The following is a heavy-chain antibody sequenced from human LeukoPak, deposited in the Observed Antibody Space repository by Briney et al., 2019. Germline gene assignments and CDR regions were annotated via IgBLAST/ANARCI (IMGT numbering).Heavy chain of an antibody. CDR1: GYTLTELS. Sequence: ASVKVSCKVSGYTLTELSMHWVRQAPGKGLEWVGGFDPEDGETIYAQKFQGRVTMTEDTSTDTAYMELSSLRSEDTAVYYCATAHGAAHGYFDYWGQGTLVTVSS. CDR3: ATAHGAAHGYFDY. D-gene: IGHD6-6*01. J-gene: IGHJ4*02. CDR2: FDPEDGET. V-gene: IGHV1-24*01.